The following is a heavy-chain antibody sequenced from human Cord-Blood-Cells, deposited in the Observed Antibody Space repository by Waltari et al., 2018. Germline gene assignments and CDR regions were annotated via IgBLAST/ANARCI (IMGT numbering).Heavy chain of an antibody. V-gene: IGHV3-21*01. Sequence: EVQLVESGGGLVTPGGSPRLSCAASGFTFSSYSMNWVRQAPGKGLEWVSSISSSSSYIYYADSVKGRFTISRDNAKNSLYLQMNSLRAEDTAVYYCARGRSSYYFDYWGQGTLVTVSS. J-gene: IGHJ4*02. D-gene: IGHD6-13*01. CDR2: ISSSSSYI. CDR3: ARGRSSYYFDY. CDR1: GFTFSSYS.